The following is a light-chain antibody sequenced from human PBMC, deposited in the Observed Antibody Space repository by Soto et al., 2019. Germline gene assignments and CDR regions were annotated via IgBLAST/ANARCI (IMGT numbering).Light chain of an antibody. J-gene: IGLJ2*01. CDR1: SSNIASNT. V-gene: IGLV1-44*01. CDR2: SNH. Sequence: QSVLTQPPSASGTPGQGVTISCSGSSSNIASNTVNWYQQLPGTAPKLLIYSNHQRPSGVPDRFSGSKSGTSASLAISGLQSEDESDYYCATWDDSLNGAVFGGGTKLTVL. CDR3: ATWDDSLNGAV.